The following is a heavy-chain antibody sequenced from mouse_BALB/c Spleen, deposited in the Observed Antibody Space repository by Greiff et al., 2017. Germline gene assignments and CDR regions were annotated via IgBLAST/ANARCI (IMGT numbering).Heavy chain of an antibody. CDR1: GFTFSSYA. CDR3: ARLVTTVVGAMDY. CDR2: ISSGGSYT. J-gene: IGHJ4*01. D-gene: IGHD1-1*01. V-gene: IGHV5-9-1*01. Sequence: EVMLVESGGGLVKPGGSLKLSCAASGFTFSSYAMSWVRQTPEKRLVWVATISSGGSYTYYPDSVKGRFTISRDNAKNTLYLQMSSLRSEDTAMYYCARLVTTVVGAMDYWGQGTSVTVSS.